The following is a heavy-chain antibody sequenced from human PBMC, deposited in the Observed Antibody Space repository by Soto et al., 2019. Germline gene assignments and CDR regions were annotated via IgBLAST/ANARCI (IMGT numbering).Heavy chain of an antibody. D-gene: IGHD3-9*01. CDR1: GGSFSGYY. J-gene: IGHJ4*02. CDR3: ASSGYDILTGYSPLDY. CDR2: INHSGST. V-gene: IGHV4-34*01. Sequence: SETLSLTCAVYGGSFSGYYWSWIRQPPGKGLEWIGEINHSGSTNYNPSLKSRVTISVDTSKNQFSLKLSSVTAADTAVYYCASSGYDILTGYSPLDYWGQGTLVTVSS.